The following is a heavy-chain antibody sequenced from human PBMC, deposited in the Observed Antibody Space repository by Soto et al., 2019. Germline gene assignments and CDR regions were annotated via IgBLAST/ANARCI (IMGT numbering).Heavy chain of an antibody. CDR1: GFTFSSYS. CDR3: ARDSSSSWYIPNAFDI. D-gene: IGHD6-13*01. V-gene: IGHV3-21*01. Sequence: PRGSLRLSCAASGFTFSSYSMNWVRQAPGKGLEWVSSISSSSSYIYYADSVKGRFTISRDNAKNSLYLQMNSLRAEDTAVYYCARDSSSSWYIPNAFDIWGQGTMVTVSS. CDR2: ISSSSSYI. J-gene: IGHJ3*02.